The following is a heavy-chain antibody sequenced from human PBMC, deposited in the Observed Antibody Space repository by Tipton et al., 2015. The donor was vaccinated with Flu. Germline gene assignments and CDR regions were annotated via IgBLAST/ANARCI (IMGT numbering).Heavy chain of an antibody. CDR1: GYSIRSGYY. D-gene: IGHD2-15*01. V-gene: IGHV4-38-2*01. Sequence: TLSLTCAVSGYSIRSGYYWGWIRQPPGKGLEWIGSIYNSGSTYYNPSLKSRVTISVDTSKNQFSLKLSSVTAADTAVYYCARRYCSGGSCVTGWFDPWGQGPLFTVSS. CDR3: ARRYCSGGSCVTGWFDP. J-gene: IGHJ5*02. CDR2: IYNSGST.